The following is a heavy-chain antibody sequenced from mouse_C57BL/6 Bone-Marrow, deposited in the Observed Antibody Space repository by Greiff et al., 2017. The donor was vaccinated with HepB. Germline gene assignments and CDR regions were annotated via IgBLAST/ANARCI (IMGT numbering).Heavy chain of an antibody. CDR1: GFSLTSYG. CDR2: IWSGGST. CDR3: ARSTIMIETWFAY. V-gene: IGHV2-2*01. J-gene: IGHJ3*01. D-gene: IGHD2-4*01. Sequence: QVQLQQSGPGLVQPSQSLSITCTVSGFSLTSYGVHWVRQFPGKGLEWLGVIWSGGSTDYNAAFISRLSISKDNSKSQVFFKMSSLQADDTAIYYCARSTIMIETWFAYWGQGTLVTVSA.